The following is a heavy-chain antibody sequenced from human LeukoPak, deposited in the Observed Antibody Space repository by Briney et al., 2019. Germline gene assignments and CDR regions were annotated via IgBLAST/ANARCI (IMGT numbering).Heavy chain of an antibody. J-gene: IGHJ4*02. Sequence: PSETLSLTCTVSGGSISSYYWSWIRQPPGKGLEWIGYIYYSRSTNYNPSLKSRVTISVDTSKNQFSLKLSSVTAADTAVYYCARFQYSSGWYYIDYFDYWGQGTLVTVSS. D-gene: IGHD6-19*01. CDR2: IYYSRST. CDR3: ARFQYSSGWYYIDYFDY. V-gene: IGHV4-59*01. CDR1: GGSISSYY.